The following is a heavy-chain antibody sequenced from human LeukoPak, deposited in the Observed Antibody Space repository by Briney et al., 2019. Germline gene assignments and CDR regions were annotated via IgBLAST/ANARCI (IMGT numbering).Heavy chain of an antibody. D-gene: IGHD3-22*01. CDR2: IQYDGSRK. CDR3: ANDGAYYDSSTDAFDI. Sequence: GGSLRLSCAASGFTFSTSDMHWVRQAPGKGLEWVSFIQYDGSRKNYVDSVKGRFTISRDNSKNTLYLQMFSLRPEDTAVYYCANDGAYYDSSTDAFDIWGQGTMVTVSS. J-gene: IGHJ3*02. V-gene: IGHV3-30*02. CDR1: GFTFSTSD.